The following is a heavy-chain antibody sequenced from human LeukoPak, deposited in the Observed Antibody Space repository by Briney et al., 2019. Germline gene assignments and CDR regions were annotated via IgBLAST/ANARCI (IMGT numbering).Heavy chain of an antibody. J-gene: IGHJ6*03. D-gene: IGHD5-12*01. CDR1: GFTLSSYW. Sequence: PGGSLRLSCAASGFTLSSYWMTWVRQAPGKGLEWVANIKEDGSEKHYVDSVKGRFTISRDNAKNSLSLEMNSLRAEDTAVYYCAKGGGYEAQYYYYYLDVWGKGTTVTISS. CDR3: AKGGGYEAQYYYYYLDV. V-gene: IGHV3-7*01. CDR2: IKEDGSEK.